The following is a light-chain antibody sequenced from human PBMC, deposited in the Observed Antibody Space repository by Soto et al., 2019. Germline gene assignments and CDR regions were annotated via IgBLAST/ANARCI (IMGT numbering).Light chain of an antibody. V-gene: IGLV1-40*03. J-gene: IGLJ3*02. CDR3: QSYDSSLSGWV. CDR1: SSNIGAGYD. CDR2: GNN. Sequence: QAVVTQPPSVSGAPGQRVTISCTGSSSNIGAGYDVHWYQQRPGTAPKLLIYGNNDRPSGVPDRFSGSKSGASASLAITGLQADDEADYYCQSYDSSLSGWVFGGGTQLTVL.